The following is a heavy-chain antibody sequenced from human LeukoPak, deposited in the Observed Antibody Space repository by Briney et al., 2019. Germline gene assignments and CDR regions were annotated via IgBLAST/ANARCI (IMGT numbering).Heavy chain of an antibody. CDR3: ARDGARTHGGGDY. V-gene: IGHV3-30*03. CDR1: GFTFSSYG. CDR2: ISYDGSNK. Sequence: GGSLRLSCAASGFTFSSYGMHWVRQAPGKGLEWVAVISYDGSNKYYADSVKGRFTISRDNSKNTLYLQMNSLRAEDTAVYYCARDGARTHGGGDYWGQGTLVTVSS. J-gene: IGHJ4*02. D-gene: IGHD3-16*01.